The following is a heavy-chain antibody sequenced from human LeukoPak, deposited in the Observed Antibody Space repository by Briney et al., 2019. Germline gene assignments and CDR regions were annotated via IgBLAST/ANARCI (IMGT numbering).Heavy chain of an antibody. CDR1: GGSIGSSDYW. J-gene: IGHJ4*02. CDR3: ARDGATAWYFDY. V-gene: IGHV4-39*07. D-gene: IGHD5-12*01. Sequence: PSETLSLTCTVSGGSIGSSDYWWDWIRQPPGRGLEWIGSIYNSGSTNYNPSLKSRVTISVDTSKNQFSLKLSSVTAADTAVYYCARDGATAWYFDYWGQGTLVTVSS. CDR2: IYNSGST.